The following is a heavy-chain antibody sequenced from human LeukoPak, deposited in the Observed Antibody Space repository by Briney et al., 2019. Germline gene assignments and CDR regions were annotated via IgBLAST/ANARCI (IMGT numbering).Heavy chain of an antibody. Sequence: GGSLRLSCAASGFTFSSYGMHWVRQAPGKGLEWVAFIRYDGSNKCYADSVKGRFTISRDNSKNTLYLQMNSLRAEDTAVYYCAKDSGWYVSGLDWGQGTLVTVSS. CDR3: AKDSGWYVSGLD. D-gene: IGHD6-19*01. V-gene: IGHV3-30*02. CDR2: IRYDGSNK. J-gene: IGHJ4*02. CDR1: GFTFSSYG.